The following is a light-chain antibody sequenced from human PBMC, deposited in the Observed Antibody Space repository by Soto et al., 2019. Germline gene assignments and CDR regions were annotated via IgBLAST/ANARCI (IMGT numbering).Light chain of an antibody. CDR3: QTYDSWPL. V-gene: IGKV3-15*01. CDR1: QYINTR. Sequence: ELVLTQSPVTLSLSPGERATLCCRSSQYINTRLAWYQHRPGQAPXVVVYGASTRATGIPARFSGSGSGTEFTLTISGMQSEDFAVYYCQTYDSWPLFGQGTRWRL. J-gene: IGKJ5*01. CDR2: GAS.